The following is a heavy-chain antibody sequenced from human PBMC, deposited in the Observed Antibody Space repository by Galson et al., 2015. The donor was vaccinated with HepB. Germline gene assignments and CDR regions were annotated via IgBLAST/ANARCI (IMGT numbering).Heavy chain of an antibody. CDR2: ISYTGSYT. J-gene: IGHJ2*01. D-gene: IGHD4-17*01. V-gene: IGHV3-30-3*01. CDR1: GFSFNYFP. Sequence: SLRLSCAASGFSFNYFPMHWVRQAPGEGLEWVAIISYTGSYTGYADFGRGRFTISRDNSKNALYLQLNSLRVEDTALSYCVRPRGAGAGDYQNWYFDLWGRGTLVTVSS. CDR3: VRPRGAGAGDYQNWYFDL.